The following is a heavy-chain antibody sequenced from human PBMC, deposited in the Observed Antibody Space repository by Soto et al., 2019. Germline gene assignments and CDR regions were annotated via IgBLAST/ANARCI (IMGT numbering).Heavy chain of an antibody. J-gene: IGHJ3*02. D-gene: IGHD2-15*01. CDR3: TRDGGEKDIVVVVAANHAFDI. CDR1: GFTFGDYA. Sequence: GGSLRLSCTASGFTFGDYAMSWFRQAPGKGLEWVGFIRSKAYGGTTEYAASVKGRFTISRDDSKSIAYLQMNSLKTEDTAVYYCTRDGGEKDIVVVVAANHAFDIWGQGTMVTVSS. V-gene: IGHV3-49*03. CDR2: IRSKAYGGTT.